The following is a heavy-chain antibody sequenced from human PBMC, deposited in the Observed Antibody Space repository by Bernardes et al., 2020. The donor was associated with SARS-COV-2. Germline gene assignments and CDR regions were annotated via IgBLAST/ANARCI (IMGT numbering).Heavy chain of an antibody. CDR3: GHGVVSLDFSGLDV. D-gene: IGHD2-21*01. CDR2: IYYNGDI. CDR1: GFSLTTRGVG. V-gene: IGHV2-5*01. Sequence: SGPTLVKPTQTLTLTCTFSGFSLTTRGVGVGWIRQPPGKALEWLAVIYYNGDIRYNPSLRSRLTVTKDTSKNQVVLTMTKMDPVDTATYFCGHGVVSLDFSGLDVWGPGTTVTVSS. J-gene: IGHJ6*02.